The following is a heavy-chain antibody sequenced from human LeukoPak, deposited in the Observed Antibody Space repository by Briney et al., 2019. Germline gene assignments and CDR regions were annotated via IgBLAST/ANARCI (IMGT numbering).Heavy chain of an antibody. J-gene: IGHJ3*02. CDR3: AKDSTYYYDSSGYPNAFDI. CDR2: ISGSGGRT. D-gene: IGHD3-22*01. V-gene: IGHV3-21*01. CDR1: GFTFSSYS. Sequence: GGSLRLSCAASGFTFSSYSMNWVRQAPGKGLEWVSAISGSGGRTYYADSVKGRFTISRDNAKNSLYLQMNSLRAEDTAVYYCAKDSTYYYDSSGYPNAFDIWGQGTMVTVSS.